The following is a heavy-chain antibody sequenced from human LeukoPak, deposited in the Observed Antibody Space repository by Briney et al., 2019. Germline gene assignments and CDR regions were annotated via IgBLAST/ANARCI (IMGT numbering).Heavy chain of an antibody. V-gene: IGHV1-69*05. CDR3: ARDRGYYDSSGYYPGY. CDR2: IIPIFGTA. J-gene: IGHJ4*02. CDR1: GGTFSSYA. Sequence: SVKVSCKAPGGTFSSYAISWVRQAPGQGLEWMGGIIPIFGTANYAQKFQGRVTITTDESTSTAYMELSSLRSEDTAVYYCARDRGYYDSSGYYPGYWGQGTLVTVSS. D-gene: IGHD3-22*01.